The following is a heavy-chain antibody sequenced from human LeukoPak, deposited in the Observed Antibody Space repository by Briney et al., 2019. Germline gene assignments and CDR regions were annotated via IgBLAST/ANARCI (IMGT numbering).Heavy chain of an antibody. Sequence: ASVKVSCKASGYTFTSYGISWVRQAPGQGLEWMGWISAYNGNTNYAQKLQGRVTMTTDTSTSTAYMELRSLRSDDTAVYYCAKGPIVRGIFWELPPRDDWYFDLWGRGTLVTVSS. CDR2: ISAYNGNT. CDR3: AKGPIVRGIFWELPPRDDWYFDL. D-gene: IGHD1-26*01. J-gene: IGHJ2*01. CDR1: GYTFTSYG. V-gene: IGHV1-18*01.